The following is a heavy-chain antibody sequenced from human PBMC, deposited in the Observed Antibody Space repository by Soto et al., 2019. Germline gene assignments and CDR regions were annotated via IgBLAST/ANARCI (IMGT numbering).Heavy chain of an antibody. CDR1: GYSFTDYH. CDR2: INPKSGGT. D-gene: IGHD2-8*01. J-gene: IGHJ6*04. V-gene: IGHV1-2*04. CDR3: ARGDSTDCSNGVCSFFYNHDMDV. Sequence: ASVKVSCKASGYSFTDYHIHWVRQAPGQGLEWLGRINPKSGGTSTAQKIQGWVTMTTDTSISTASMELTRLTSDDTAIYYCARGDSTDCSNGVCSFFYNHDMDVWGKGTTVSVSS.